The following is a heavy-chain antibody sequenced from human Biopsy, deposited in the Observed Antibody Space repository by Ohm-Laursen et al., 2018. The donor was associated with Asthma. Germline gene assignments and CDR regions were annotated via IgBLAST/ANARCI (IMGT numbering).Heavy chain of an antibody. J-gene: IGHJ4*02. V-gene: IGHV4-30-2*01. D-gene: IGHD5-24*01. CDR2: IYHSGST. CDR1: GGSISSGGYS. Sequence: SQTLSLTWAVSGGSISSGGYSWRWIRQPPGKGLERIGNIYHSGSTYYNPSLKSRITISVDRSKNQFSLKLSSVTAADTAVYYCARVKDGYNFDYWGQGTLVTVSS. CDR3: ARVKDGYNFDY.